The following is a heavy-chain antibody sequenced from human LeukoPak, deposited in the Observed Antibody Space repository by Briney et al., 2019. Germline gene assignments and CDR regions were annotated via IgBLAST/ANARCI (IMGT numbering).Heavy chain of an antibody. Sequence: WETLPLTCSVSGGSISSSSYYWGCIRRPPGKGLEWIVSIYYSGTTHYTPSLKSRVTMSVDTSKNKFSLKLTAVTAADTAVYYCARQFHGSGYVYDLWGQGILVTVSS. CDR2: IYYSGTT. V-gene: IGHV4-39*01. CDR1: GGSISSSSYY. D-gene: IGHD5-12*01. CDR3: ARQFHGSGYVYDL. J-gene: IGHJ5*02.